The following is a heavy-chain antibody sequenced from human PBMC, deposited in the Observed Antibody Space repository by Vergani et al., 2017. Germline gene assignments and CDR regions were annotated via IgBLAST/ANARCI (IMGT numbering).Heavy chain of an antibody. V-gene: IGHV3-74*01. J-gene: IGHJ6*02. CDR1: GCTFSSYW. Sequence: EVQLVESGGGFVQPGGSLRLSCAASGCTFSSYWMHWVRQAPGKGLVWVSRINSDGSSTSYADSVKGRFTISRDNAKNTLYLQMNSLRAEDTAVYYCAGGPPIGSGWYYCGMDVWGQGTTVTVSS. CDR2: INSDGSST. CDR3: AGGPPIGSGWYYCGMDV. D-gene: IGHD6-25*01.